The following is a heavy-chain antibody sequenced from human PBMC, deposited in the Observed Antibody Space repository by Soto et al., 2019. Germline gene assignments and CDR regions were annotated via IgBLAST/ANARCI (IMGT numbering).Heavy chain of an antibody. D-gene: IGHD1-1*01. CDR2: IKQDGSEN. CDR1: GFTFSSYW. J-gene: IGHJ4*02. Sequence: PGGSLRLSCAASGFTFSSYWMSWVRQAPGKGLEWVANIKQDGSENYYVDSVRGRFTISRDNAKNSLYLQMNSLRAEDTAVYYCARSATGTTRSNYDYWGQGTLVTVSS. CDR3: ARSATGTTRSNYDY. V-gene: IGHV3-7*03.